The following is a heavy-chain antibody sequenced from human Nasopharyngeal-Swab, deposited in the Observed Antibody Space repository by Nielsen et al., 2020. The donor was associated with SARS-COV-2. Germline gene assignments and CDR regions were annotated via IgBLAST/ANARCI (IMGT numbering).Heavy chain of an antibody. V-gene: IGHV3-21*01. D-gene: IGHD6-13*01. CDR3: AKVPGSSWVDAFDI. J-gene: IGHJ3*02. CDR2: ISSSSSYI. CDR1: GFTFSSYS. Sequence: GESLKISCVASGFTFSSYSMNWVRQAPGKGLEWVSSISSSSSYIYYADSVKGRFTISKDNSKNTLYLQMNSLRAEDTAVYYCAKVPGSSWVDAFDIWGQGTKVTVSS.